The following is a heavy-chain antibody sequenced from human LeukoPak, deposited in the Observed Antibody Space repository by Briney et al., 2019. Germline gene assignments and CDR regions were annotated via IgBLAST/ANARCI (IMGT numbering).Heavy chain of an antibody. Sequence: TSETLSLTCTVSGGSISSYYWSWIRQLPGKGLEWIGYIYYSGSTNYNPSLKSRVTISVDTSKNQFSLKLSSVTAADTAVYYCARAGDGGNDYWGQGTLVTVSS. CDR3: ARAGDGGNDY. J-gene: IGHJ4*02. CDR2: IYYSGST. CDR1: GGSISSYY. D-gene: IGHD5-24*01. V-gene: IGHV4-59*01.